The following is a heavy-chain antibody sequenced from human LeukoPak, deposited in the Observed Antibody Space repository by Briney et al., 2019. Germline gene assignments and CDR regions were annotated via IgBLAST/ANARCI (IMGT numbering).Heavy chain of an antibody. D-gene: IGHD6-25*01. V-gene: IGHV3-21*01. Sequence: PGGSLRLSCAASGFTFSSYSMNWVRQAPGKGMEWVSSISSSSSYIYYADSVKGRFTISRDNAKNSLYLQMNSLRAEDTAVYYCARAPLFLSGDFDYWGQGTLVTVSS. CDR3: ARAPLFLSGDFDY. J-gene: IGHJ4*02. CDR2: ISSSSSYI. CDR1: GFTFSSYS.